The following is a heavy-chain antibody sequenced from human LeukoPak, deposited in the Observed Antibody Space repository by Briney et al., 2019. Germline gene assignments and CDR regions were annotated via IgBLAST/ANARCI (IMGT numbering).Heavy chain of an antibody. CDR2: ISSNGDIK. V-gene: IGHV3-11*01. Sequence: PGGSLRLSCAASGFIFSDHYMSWIRQAPGKGLEWVADISSNGDIKSYGDSAGGRFTISRDNFKNSLYLEMNNLRAEDTAVYYCAREIVAGTFDYWGQETLLTVAS. J-gene: IGHJ4*02. CDR3: AREIVAGTFDY. CDR1: GFIFSDHY. D-gene: IGHD1-14*01.